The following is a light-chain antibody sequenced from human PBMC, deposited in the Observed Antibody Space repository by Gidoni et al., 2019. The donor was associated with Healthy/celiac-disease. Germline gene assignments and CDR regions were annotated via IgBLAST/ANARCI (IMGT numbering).Light chain of an antibody. Sequence: AIRMTQSPSSFSASTGDRVTITCRASQGISSYLAWYQQKPGKAPKLLIYAASTLQSGVPSRFSGSGSGTDFTLTISCLQSEDFATYYCQQYYSYQWTFGKGPRWKSN. V-gene: IGKV1-8*01. CDR3: QQYYSYQWT. J-gene: IGKJ1*01. CDR1: QGISSY. CDR2: AAS.